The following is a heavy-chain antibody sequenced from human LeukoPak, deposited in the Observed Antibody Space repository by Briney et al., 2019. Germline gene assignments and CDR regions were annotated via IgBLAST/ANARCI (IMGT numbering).Heavy chain of an antibody. CDR3: AKGPGYGDYRYYFDY. V-gene: IGHV3-23*01. CDR2: VSGSSGST. CDR1: GFTFSNYA. J-gene: IGHJ4*02. D-gene: IGHD4-17*01. Sequence: GGSLRLSCVASGFTFSNYAMSWVRQAAGKGLEWISAVSGSSGSTYYADSVKGRFTISRDNSKNRLYLQMNGLRVEDTAVYYCAKGPGYGDYRYYFDYWGQGTLVTVSS.